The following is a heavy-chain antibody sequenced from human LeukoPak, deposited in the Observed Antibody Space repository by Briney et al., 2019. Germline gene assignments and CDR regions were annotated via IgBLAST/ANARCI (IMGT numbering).Heavy chain of an antibody. CDR2: VYDGGRT. CDR1: GDSIRTYF. J-gene: IGHJ3*02. V-gene: IGHV4-4*07. Sequence: SETLSLTCTESGDSIRTYFWNWIRQSAGEGLEWIGHVYDGGRTNYNPSLKGRVTISVDTSRNLFSLRLSSVTAADTAVYYCARDFVETGVVGFDMWGRGTMVTVSS. D-gene: IGHD2-8*02. CDR3: ARDFVETGVVGFDM.